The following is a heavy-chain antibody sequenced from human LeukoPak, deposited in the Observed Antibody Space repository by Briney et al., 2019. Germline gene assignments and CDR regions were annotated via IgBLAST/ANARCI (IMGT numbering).Heavy chain of an antibody. CDR3: ARDNSVGDIAWWFDP. Sequence: ASVKVSCKASGYSFTSHYMHWVRQAPGQGLEWMGLINPSGSSTLYAQKFQGRVTMTRDMSTTTDYKELSSLRSEDTAVYYCARDNSVGDIAWWFDPWGQGTLVTVSS. D-gene: IGHD3-16*02. J-gene: IGHJ5*02. V-gene: IGHV1-46*01. CDR1: GYSFTSHY. CDR2: INPSGSST.